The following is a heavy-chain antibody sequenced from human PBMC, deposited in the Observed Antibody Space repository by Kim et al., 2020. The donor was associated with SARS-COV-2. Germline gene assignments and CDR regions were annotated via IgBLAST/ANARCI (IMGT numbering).Heavy chain of an antibody. CDR2: INTGNGDT. D-gene: IGHD3-22*01. V-gene: IGHV1-3*04. J-gene: IGHJ5*02. CDR3: ARGLCYYYESGGYDFYWFDA. Sequence: ASVKVSCKASGYTFTGHAMHWLRQAPGQRLEWMGWINTGNGDTKSSRKFQGRVTFTRDTSANTAYMELSSLGSEDTAMYYCARGLCYYYESGGYDFYWFDAWGQGTLVTVSS. CDR1: GYTFTGHA.